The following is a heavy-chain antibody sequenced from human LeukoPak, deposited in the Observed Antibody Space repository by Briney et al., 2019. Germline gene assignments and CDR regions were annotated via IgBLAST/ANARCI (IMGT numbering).Heavy chain of an antibody. CDR3: ARVFALDF. Sequence: SQTLSLTCDISGDTVSSNSAAWNWIRQSPSRGLGWMGRTYYRSKWYYDFSVSVKSRLSISQDTSKNQFSLQLNSVTADDTAVFYCARVFALDFWGQGTMVTVSS. CDR1: GDTVSSNSAA. V-gene: IGHV6-1*01. CDR2: TYYRSKWYY. J-gene: IGHJ3*01.